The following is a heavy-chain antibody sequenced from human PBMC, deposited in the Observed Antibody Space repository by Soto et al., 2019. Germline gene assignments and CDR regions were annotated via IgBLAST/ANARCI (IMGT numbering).Heavy chain of an antibody. CDR1: GFTFSTYG. D-gene: IGHD6-13*01. V-gene: IGHV3-48*01. J-gene: IGHJ3*02. CDR2: ISSSSSNI. CDR3: ARTGSPLVAAGHDAFDI. Sequence: GGSLRLSCAASGFTFSTYGMHWVRQAPGKGLEWVSYISSSSSNIYYADSVKGRFTISRVNAKNSLYLQMNGLRAEDTAVYYCARTGSPLVAAGHDAFDIWGQGTMVTVSS.